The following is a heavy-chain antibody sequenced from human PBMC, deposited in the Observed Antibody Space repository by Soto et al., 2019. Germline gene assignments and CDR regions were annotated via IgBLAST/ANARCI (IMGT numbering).Heavy chain of an antibody. CDR3: ARHEGGWPPYYFDY. CDR2: IYYSGST. Sequence: QLQLQESGPGLVKPSETLSLTCTVSGGSISSSSYYWGWIHQPPGKGLEWIGSIYYSGSTYYNPSLKSRVTISVDTSKNQFSLKLSSVTAADTAVYYCARHEGGWPPYYFDYWGQGTLVTVSS. CDR1: GGSISSSSYY. V-gene: IGHV4-39*01. J-gene: IGHJ4*02.